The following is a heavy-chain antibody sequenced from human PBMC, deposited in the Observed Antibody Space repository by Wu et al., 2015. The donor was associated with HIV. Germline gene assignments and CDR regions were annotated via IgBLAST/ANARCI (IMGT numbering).Heavy chain of an antibody. D-gene: IGHD2-15*01. Sequence: QVQLVQSGAEVKEPGASVKVSCKASGYTFSKYDINWVRQATGQGLEWMGWMNPNSGDTGYAQKFQGRVTMTRDSSKSTAYMELSSLRSEDTAVYYCAVVSRRAHYGLDVWGQGTTVTGLL. V-gene: IGHV1-8*01. CDR2: MNPNSGDT. J-gene: IGHJ6*02. CDR3: AVVSRRAHYGLDV. CDR1: GYTFSKYD.